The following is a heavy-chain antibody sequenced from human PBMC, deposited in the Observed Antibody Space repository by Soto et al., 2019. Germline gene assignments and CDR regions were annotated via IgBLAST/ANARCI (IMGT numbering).Heavy chain of an antibody. CDR2: IWYDGSNK. Sequence: GGSLRLSCAASGFTFSSYGMHWVRQAPGKGLKWVAVIWYDGSNKYYAYSVKGRFTISRDNSKNTLYLQMNSLRAEDTVVYYCAKDRGYSYRAGFDYWGQGTLVTVSS. V-gene: IGHV3-30*02. D-gene: IGHD5-18*01. CDR1: GFTFSSYG. J-gene: IGHJ4*02. CDR3: AKDRGYSYRAGFDY.